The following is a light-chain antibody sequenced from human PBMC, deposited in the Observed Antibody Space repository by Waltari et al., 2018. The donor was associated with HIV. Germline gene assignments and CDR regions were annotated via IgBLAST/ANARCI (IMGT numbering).Light chain of an antibody. V-gene: IGLV2-23*01. J-gene: IGLJ1*01. Sequence: QSALTQPASVSGSPGQSITISCTGTSSDVGSYNLVSWYLQHPGKAPKPMIYEGNKRPSGVSNRFSGSKSGNTASLTISGRQAEDEADYYCCSYSGSYTSYVFGAGTKVTVL. CDR2: EGN. CDR3: CSYSGSYTSYV. CDR1: SSDVGSYNL.